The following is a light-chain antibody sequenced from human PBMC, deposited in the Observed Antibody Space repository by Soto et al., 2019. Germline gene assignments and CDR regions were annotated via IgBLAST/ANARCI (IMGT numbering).Light chain of an antibody. Sequence: EIVLTQSPGTLSLSPGEGATLSCRASQSVPKNYLGWYKQKTGQAPSLLIYDVSNRATDVADRFSGSGSETDFTLTISGLEPEDFAVYYCQQYATAPLTFGGGTKLEIK. V-gene: IGKV3-20*01. CDR2: DVS. CDR3: QQYATAPLT. J-gene: IGKJ4*01. CDR1: QSVPKNY.